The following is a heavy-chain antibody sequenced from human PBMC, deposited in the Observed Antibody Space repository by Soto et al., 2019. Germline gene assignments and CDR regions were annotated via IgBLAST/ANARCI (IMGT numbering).Heavy chain of an antibody. Sequence: SVKVSCNASGGTFSSYAISWVRQAPGQVLVWRGGIIPIVGTANYAQKSQGRVTITADESTSTAYMQLSSLRSEDTAVYYCARGIRSGSFSGYYGMDVWGQGTTVTVS. CDR3: ARGIRSGSFSGYYGMDV. J-gene: IGHJ6*02. CDR2: IIPIVGTA. CDR1: GGTFSSYA. D-gene: IGHD1-26*01. V-gene: IGHV1-69*13.